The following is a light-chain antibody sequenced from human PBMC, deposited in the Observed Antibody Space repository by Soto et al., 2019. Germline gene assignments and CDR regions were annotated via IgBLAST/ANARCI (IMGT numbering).Light chain of an antibody. J-gene: IGKJ1*01. Sequence: EVVMTQSPATLSVSPGERATLSCRASQSVTSNYLAWYQQKPGQAPRLLIYSISTRATGVPDRFSGSGSGTDFTLTISRLEPEDFAVYYCQQYTDWPLTFGQGTKVDIK. CDR3: QQYTDWPLT. CDR1: QSVTSNY. V-gene: IGKV3-20*01. CDR2: SIS.